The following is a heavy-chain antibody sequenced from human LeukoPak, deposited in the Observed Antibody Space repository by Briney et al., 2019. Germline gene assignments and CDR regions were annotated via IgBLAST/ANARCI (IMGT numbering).Heavy chain of an antibody. J-gene: IGHJ4*02. CDR3: TTDYLDWLLYRDY. Sequence: GGSLRLSYAASGFTFSNAWMSWVRQAPGKGLEWVGRIKSKTDGGTTDYAAPVKGRFTISTDDSKNTLYLQMNSLKTEDTAVYYCTTDYLDWLLYRDYWGQGTLVTVSS. D-gene: IGHD3-9*01. CDR2: IKSKTDGGTT. CDR1: GFTFSNAW. V-gene: IGHV3-15*01.